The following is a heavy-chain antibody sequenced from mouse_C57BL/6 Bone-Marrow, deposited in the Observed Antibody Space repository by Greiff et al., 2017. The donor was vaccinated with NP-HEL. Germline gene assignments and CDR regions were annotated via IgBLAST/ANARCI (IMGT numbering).Heavy chain of an antibody. CDR2: IVPSDSYT. V-gene: IGHV1-69*01. CDR1: GYTFTSYW. J-gene: IGHJ3*01. Sequence: QVQLQQPGAELVMPGASVKLSCKASGYTFTSYWMHWVKQRPGQGLVWIGEIVPSDSYTNSNQQFKGKSTLTVDKSSSTAYMQLSSLTSEDSAVYYCARSRVLGFSYWGQGTLVSVSA. CDR3: ARSRVLGFSY. D-gene: IGHD2-14*01.